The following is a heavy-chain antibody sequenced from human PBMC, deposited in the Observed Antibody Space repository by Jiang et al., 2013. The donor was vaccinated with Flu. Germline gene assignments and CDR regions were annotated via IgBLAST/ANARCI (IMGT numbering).Heavy chain of an antibody. CDR3: ARVVHSHDYGGNSWYFDL. D-gene: IGHD4-23*01. J-gene: IGHJ2*01. V-gene: IGHV7-4-1*01. CDR1: GYTFTSYA. CDR2: INTNTGNP. Sequence: VQSGSELKKPGASVKVSCKASGYTFTSYAMNWVRQAPGQGLEWMGWINTNTGNPTYAQGFTGRFVFSLDTSVSTAYLQICSLKAEDTAVYYCARVVHSHDYGGNSWYFDLWGLAPWSLSPQ.